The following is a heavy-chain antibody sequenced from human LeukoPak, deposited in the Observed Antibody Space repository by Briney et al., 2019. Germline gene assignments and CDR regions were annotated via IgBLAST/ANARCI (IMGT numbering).Heavy chain of an antibody. Sequence: PGGSLRLSCAASGFTLNNYAMSWVRQAPGKGLEWVSATSSSDAGTYHADSVRGRFTISRDNSKNTLHLQMNSLRAEDAAVYYCARAPVTSCSGVLCYPFDYWGQGTLVTVSS. CDR1: GFTLNNYA. V-gene: IGHV3-23*01. J-gene: IGHJ4*02. D-gene: IGHD2-15*01. CDR2: TSSSDAGT. CDR3: ARAPVTSCSGVLCYPFDY.